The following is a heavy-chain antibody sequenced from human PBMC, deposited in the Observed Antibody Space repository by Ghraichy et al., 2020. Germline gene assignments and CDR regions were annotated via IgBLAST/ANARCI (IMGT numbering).Heavy chain of an antibody. CDR3: ARDLRGSGELYYYYYMDV. Sequence: GGSLRLSCAASGFTVSSNYMSWVRQAPGKGLEWVSVIYSGGSTYYADSVKGRFTISRDNSKNTLYLQMNSLRAEDTAVYYCARDLRGSGELYYYYYMDVWGKGTTVTVSS. CDR2: IYSGGST. J-gene: IGHJ6*03. V-gene: IGHV3-53*01. D-gene: IGHD1-26*01. CDR1: GFTVSSNY.